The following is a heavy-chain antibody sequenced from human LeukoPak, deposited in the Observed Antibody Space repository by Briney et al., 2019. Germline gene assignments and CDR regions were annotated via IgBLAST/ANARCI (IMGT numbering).Heavy chain of an antibody. CDR2: INHSGST. V-gene: IGHV4-34*01. Sequence: PSETLSLTCVVYGGSFSGYYWSWIPHPPGKGREWIGEINHSGSTNYNPYLKSRVTISVDTSKNQFSLKLSSVTAADTAVYYCARGEVIWFGELLYHDAFDIWGQGTMVTVSS. D-gene: IGHD3-10*01. J-gene: IGHJ3*02. CDR1: GGSFSGYY. CDR3: ARGEVIWFGELLYHDAFDI.